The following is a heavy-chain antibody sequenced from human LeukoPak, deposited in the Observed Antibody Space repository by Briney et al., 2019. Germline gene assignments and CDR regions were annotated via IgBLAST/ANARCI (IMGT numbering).Heavy chain of an antibody. V-gene: IGHV3-21*01. CDR2: ISSSSSYI. J-gene: IGHJ4*02. CDR1: GFTFSSYS. Sequence: GGSLRLSCAASGFTFSSYSMNWVRQAPGKGLEWVSSISSSSSYIYYADSVKGRFTISRDNAKNSLYLQMNSLRAEDTAVYYCARDPHDSSGYPFDYWGQGTLVTVSS. D-gene: IGHD3-22*01. CDR3: ARDPHDSSGYPFDY.